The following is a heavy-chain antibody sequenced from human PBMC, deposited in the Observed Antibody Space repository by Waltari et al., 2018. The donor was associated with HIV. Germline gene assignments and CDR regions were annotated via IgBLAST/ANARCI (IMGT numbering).Heavy chain of an antibody. CDR3: ARTYDILTGFGWFDP. Sequence: QVQLVQSGAEVKNPGASVKVSCKASGYTFTTYTIHWVRQAPGQRLAWMGWINAGNGNKKYSQNFQDRVTFTRDTSASTAYMELSSLRSEDTALYYCARTYDILTGFGWFDPWGQGTLVTVSS. CDR2: INAGNGNK. J-gene: IGHJ5*02. V-gene: IGHV1-3*01. CDR1: GYTFTTYT. D-gene: IGHD3-9*01.